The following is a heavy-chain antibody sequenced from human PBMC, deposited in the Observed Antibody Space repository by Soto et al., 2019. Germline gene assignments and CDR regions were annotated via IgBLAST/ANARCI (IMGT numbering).Heavy chain of an antibody. CDR2: IYWDDDK. V-gene: IGHV2-5*02. J-gene: IGHJ4*02. Sequence: QITLKESGPTLVKPTQTLTLTCTFSGFSLSTTGVGVGWIRQPPGKALEWLALIYWDDDKRYSPSLKSRLPIPQHPSKNQVVPTMTNMDPADPAPYYCAHSQSSTAGSFDYWGQGTLVTVSS. CDR1: GFSLSTTGVG. CDR3: AHSQSSTAGSFDY. D-gene: IGHD6-13*01.